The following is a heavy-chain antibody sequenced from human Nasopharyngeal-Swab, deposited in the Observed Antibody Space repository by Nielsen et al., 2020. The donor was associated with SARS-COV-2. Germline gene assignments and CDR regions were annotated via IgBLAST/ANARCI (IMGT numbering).Heavy chain of an antibody. J-gene: IGHJ1*01. CDR3: ARDLGGGYCTTTNCPGS. CDR1: GFIFSNYW. Sequence: GESLKISCAGSGFIFSNYWMHWVRQAPGKGLEWVSVTEIGGTTHYADSVKGRFSISRDSSTNTLYLQMNNVRAEDTAVYYCARDLGGGYCTTTNCPGSWGQGTLVTVSS. D-gene: IGHD2-2*01. V-gene: IGHV3-53*01. CDR2: TEIGGTT.